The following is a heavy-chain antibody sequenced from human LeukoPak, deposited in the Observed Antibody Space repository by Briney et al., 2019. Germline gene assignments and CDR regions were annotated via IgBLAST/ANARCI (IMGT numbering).Heavy chain of an antibody. D-gene: IGHD3-10*01. J-gene: IGHJ4*02. CDR1: GFTFSSYA. V-gene: IGHV3-23*01. Sequence: PGGSLRLSCAASGFTFSSYAMSWVRQAPGKGLEWVSAISGSGGSTYYADSVKGRFTISRDNSKNTLHLQMNSLRAEDTAVYYCAKVSQPAYYYGSGSYLYWGQGTLVTVSS. CDR3: AKVSQPAYYYGSGSYLY. CDR2: ISGSGGST.